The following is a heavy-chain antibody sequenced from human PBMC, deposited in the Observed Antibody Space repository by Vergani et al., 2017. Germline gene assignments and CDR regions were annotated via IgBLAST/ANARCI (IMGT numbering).Heavy chain of an antibody. D-gene: IGHD3-22*01. CDR1: GFTFSSYG. J-gene: IGHJ4*02. CDR3: AKDPRDYYDISGYYMDY. CDR2: ISYDGSNK. Sequence: QVQLVESGGGVVQPGRSLRLSCAASGFTFSSYGMHWVRQAPGKGLEWVAVISYDGSNKYYADSVKGRFTISRDNSKNTLYLQMNSLRAEDTAVYYCAKDPRDYYDISGYYMDYWGQGTLVTVSS. V-gene: IGHV3-30*18.